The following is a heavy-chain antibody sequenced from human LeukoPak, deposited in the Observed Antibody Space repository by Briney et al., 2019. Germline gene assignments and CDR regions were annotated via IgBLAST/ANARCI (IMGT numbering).Heavy chain of an antibody. D-gene: IGHD2-2*01. CDR1: GFTFSSYS. Sequence: PGGPLRLSCAASGFTFSSYSMNWVRQAPGKGLEWVSSISSSSSYIYYADSVKGRFTISRDNAKNSLYLQMNSLRAEDTAVYYCARAGDCSSTSCYNFDYWGQGTLVTVSS. V-gene: IGHV3-21*01. J-gene: IGHJ4*02. CDR2: ISSSSSYI. CDR3: ARAGDCSSTSCYNFDY.